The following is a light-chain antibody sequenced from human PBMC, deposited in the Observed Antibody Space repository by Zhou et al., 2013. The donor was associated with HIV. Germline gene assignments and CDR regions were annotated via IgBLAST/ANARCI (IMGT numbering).Light chain of an antibody. Sequence: EIVLTQSPATLSVSPGKRATLSCRASQTINNNLAWYQQKPGQAPRLLIYGAFTRATGIPAHVQWQVGLGPSSLSPSAACSLKILQFINCQQYNNWPRTFGQGTKV. CDR1: QTINNN. J-gene: IGKJ1*01. CDR2: GAF. CDR3: QQYNNWPRT. V-gene: IGKV3-15*01.